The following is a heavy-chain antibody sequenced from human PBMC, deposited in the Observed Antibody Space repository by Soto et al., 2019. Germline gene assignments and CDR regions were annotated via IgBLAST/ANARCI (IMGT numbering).Heavy chain of an antibody. V-gene: IGHV3-23*01. CDR3: AHGPYPGEYYDYVWGSYITPLDY. CDR2: ISGSGGST. CDR1: GFTFSSYA. D-gene: IGHD3-16*01. J-gene: IGHJ4*02. Sequence: GGSLRLSCAASGFTFSSYAMSWVRQAPGKGLEWVSAISGSGGSTYYADSVKGRFTISRDNSKNTLYLQMNSLRAEDTAVYYCAHGPYPGEYYDYVWGSYITPLDYWGQGTLVTVSS.